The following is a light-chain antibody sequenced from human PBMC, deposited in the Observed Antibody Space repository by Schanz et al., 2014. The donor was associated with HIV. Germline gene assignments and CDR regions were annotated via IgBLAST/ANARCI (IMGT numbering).Light chain of an antibody. Sequence: QSALTQPASVSGSPGQSITISCTGTRNDVGTYNLVSWYQQHPGKAPQLMIYEVTKRPSGVSDRFSGSKSDNTASLTISGLQPEDEADYYCSSLTTSSAPVFGTGTKLTVL. CDR1: RNDVGTYNL. CDR2: EVT. V-gene: IGLV2-14*02. CDR3: SSLTTSSAPV. J-gene: IGLJ1*01.